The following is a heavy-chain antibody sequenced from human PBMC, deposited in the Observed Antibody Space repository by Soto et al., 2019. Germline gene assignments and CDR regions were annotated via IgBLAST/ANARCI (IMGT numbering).Heavy chain of an antibody. D-gene: IGHD5-12*01. CDR2: LSGGGDST. Sequence: LRLSCAASGFMFSSYAMTWVRQAPGKGLEWVSALSGGGDSTYYAPSVRGRFAISRDNSKNTLYLQMNSLRAEDTAVYYCATGLRSVYGPFDSWGQGTLVTVSS. J-gene: IGHJ4*02. V-gene: IGHV3-23*01. CDR1: GFMFSSYA. CDR3: ATGLRSVYGPFDS.